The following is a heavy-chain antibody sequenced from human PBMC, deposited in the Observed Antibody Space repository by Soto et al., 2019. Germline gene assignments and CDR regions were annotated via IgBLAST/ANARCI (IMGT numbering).Heavy chain of an antibody. D-gene: IGHD3-22*01. V-gene: IGHV4-59*01. CDR2: VYYTGKT. J-gene: IGHJ3*02. CDR3: ARGFFDTSSGHSNPFDI. CDR1: GASISSSY. Sequence: ASETLSLTCIVSGASISSSYWSWIRQSPGKGLEWIAYVYYTGKTNSNPSLSGRVTVSVDTSKNQFSLKLTSVTAADTAVYYCARGFFDTSSGHSNPFDIWGQGTMVTVSS.